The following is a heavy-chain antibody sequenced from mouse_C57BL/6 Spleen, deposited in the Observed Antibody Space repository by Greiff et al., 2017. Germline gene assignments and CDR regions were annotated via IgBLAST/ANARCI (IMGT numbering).Heavy chain of an antibody. CDR1: GYTFTDYY. CDR2: INPNNGGT. J-gene: IGHJ4*01. Sequence: VQLQQSGPELVKPGASVKISCKASGYTFTDYYMNWVKQSHGKSLEWIGDINPNNGGTSYNQKFKGKATLTVDKSSSTAYMELRSLTSEDSAVYYCARWGGAMDYWGQGTSVTVSS. CDR3: ARWGGAMDY. V-gene: IGHV1-26*01.